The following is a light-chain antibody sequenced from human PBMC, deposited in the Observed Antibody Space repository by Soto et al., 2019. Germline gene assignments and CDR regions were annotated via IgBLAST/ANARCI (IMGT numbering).Light chain of an antibody. CDR1: SSDVGSYNL. J-gene: IGLJ3*02. CDR3: CSYAGGSTPWV. Sequence: QSALTQPASVSGSPGQSITISCTGTSSDVGSYNLVSWYQQHPGKAPKFMIYEGSKRPSGVSNRFSGSKSGNTASLTISGLQAEDEADYYCCSYAGGSTPWVFGGGTKLTVL. V-gene: IGLV2-23*01. CDR2: EGS.